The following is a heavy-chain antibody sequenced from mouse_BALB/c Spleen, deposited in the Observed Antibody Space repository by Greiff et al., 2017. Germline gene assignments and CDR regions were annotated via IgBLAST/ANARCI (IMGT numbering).Heavy chain of an antibody. CDR1: GYAFTNYL. Sequence: VQLQQSGAELVRPGTSVKVSCKASGYAFTNYLIEWVKQRPGQGLEWIGVINPGSGGTNYNEKFKGKATLTADKSSSTAYMQLSSLTSDDSAVYFCARRKLNYWYFDVWGTGTTVTVSS. CDR3: ARRKLNYWYFDV. CDR2: INPGSGGT. J-gene: IGHJ1*03. V-gene: IGHV1-54*01.